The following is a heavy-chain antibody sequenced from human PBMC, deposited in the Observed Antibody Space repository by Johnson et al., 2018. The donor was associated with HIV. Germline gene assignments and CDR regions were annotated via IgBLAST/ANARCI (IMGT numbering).Heavy chain of an antibody. V-gene: IGHV3-11*01. D-gene: IGHD6-19*01. CDR2: ISGGGSAI. Sequence: QMLLVESGGGVVKPGGSLRLSCAVSGFTFSDYYMSWIRQAPGKGLEWISYISGGGSAIYYADSVKGRFTISRDNAKNSLYLQMNSLRAEDTALYYCARFLAGTAMVGDAFDIWGQGTMVTVSP. J-gene: IGHJ3*02. CDR1: GFTFSDYY. CDR3: ARFLAGTAMVGDAFDI.